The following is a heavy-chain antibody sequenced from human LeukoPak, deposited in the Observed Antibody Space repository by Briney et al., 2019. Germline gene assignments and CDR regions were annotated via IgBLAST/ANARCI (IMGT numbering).Heavy chain of an antibody. CDR2: ISWNSGSI. CDR3: AKAGYSYGYGLGTDGHFDY. J-gene: IGHJ4*02. D-gene: IGHD5-18*01. V-gene: IGHV3-9*01. Sequence: GGSLRLSCVASEFTFGDYAMHWVRQVPGKGLEWVSGISWNSGSIGYADSVKGRFTISRDNAKNSLYLQMNSLRAEDTALYYCAKAGYSYGYGLGTDGHFDYWGQGTLVTVSS. CDR1: EFTFGDYA.